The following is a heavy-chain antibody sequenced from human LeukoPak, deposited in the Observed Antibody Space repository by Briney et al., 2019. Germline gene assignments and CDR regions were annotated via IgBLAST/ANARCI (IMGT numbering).Heavy chain of an antibody. D-gene: IGHD3-16*01. J-gene: IGHJ4*02. V-gene: IGHV4-34*01. Sequence: PSETLSLTCAVYGGSFSGYYWSWIRQPPGKGLEWIGEINHSGSTNYNPSLKSRVTISVDTSKNQFSLKLSSVTAADTAVYCCATYDYVWGSLDYWGQGTLVTVSS. CDR1: GGSFSGYY. CDR3: ATYDYVWGSLDY. CDR2: INHSGST.